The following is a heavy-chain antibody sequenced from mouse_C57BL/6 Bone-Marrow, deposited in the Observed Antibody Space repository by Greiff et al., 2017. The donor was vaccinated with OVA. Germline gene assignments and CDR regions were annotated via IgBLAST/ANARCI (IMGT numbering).Heavy chain of an antibody. J-gene: IGHJ4*01. V-gene: IGHV1-7*01. CDR1: GYTFTSYW. CDR3: ARGYGRDYYAMDY. CDR2: INPSSGYT. Sequence: VQRVESGAELAKPGASVKLSCKASGYTFTSYWMHWVKQRPGQGLEWIGYINPSSGYTKYNQKFKDKATLTADKSSSTAYMQLSSLTYEDSAVYYCARGYGRDYYAMDYWGQGTSVTVSS. D-gene: IGHD1-1*01.